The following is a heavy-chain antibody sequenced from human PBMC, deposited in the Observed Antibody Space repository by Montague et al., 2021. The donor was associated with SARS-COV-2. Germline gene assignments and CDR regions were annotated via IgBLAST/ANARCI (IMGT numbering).Heavy chain of an antibody. J-gene: IGHJ4*02. CDR3: ARALEYGNASGYFDY. D-gene: IGHD1-1*01. CDR1: GGSISRGGYY. CDR2: IHDTGRT. V-gene: IGHV4-31*03. Sequence: LSLTCTVSGGSISRGGYYYTWIRQYPGKGLEWIGNIHDTGRTNYKSSLRSRITMSVDTSKNQFSLKLTSVTAADTAVYYCARALEYGNASGYFDYWGQGTLVTVSS.